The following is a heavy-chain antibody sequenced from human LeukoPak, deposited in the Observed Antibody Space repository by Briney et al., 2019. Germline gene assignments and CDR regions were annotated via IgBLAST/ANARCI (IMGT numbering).Heavy chain of an antibody. CDR1: GGSISSYY. D-gene: IGHD3-22*01. CDR3: AGMYYYDSSGYSFDY. Sequence: PSETLSLTCTVSGGSISSYYWSWIRQPPGKGLEWIGYIYYSGSTNYNPSLKSRVTISVDTSKNQFSLELSSVTAADTAVYYCAGMYYYDSSGYSFDYWGQGTLVTVSS. CDR2: IYYSGST. V-gene: IGHV4-59*01. J-gene: IGHJ4*02.